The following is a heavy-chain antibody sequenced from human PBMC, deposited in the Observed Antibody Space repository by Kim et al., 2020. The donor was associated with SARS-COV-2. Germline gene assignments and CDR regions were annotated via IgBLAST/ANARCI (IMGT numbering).Heavy chain of an antibody. D-gene: IGHD5-18*01. CDR3: AKDAGYSYGS. J-gene: IGHJ5*02. Sequence: TKYYADSVKGRFTISRENSKNTLYLRMSSLRAEDTAVYYCAKDAGYSYGSWGQGTLVSVSS. V-gene: IGHV3-30*02. CDR2: TK.